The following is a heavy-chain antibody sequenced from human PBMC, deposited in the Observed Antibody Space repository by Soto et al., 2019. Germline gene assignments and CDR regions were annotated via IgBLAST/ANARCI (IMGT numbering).Heavy chain of an antibody. Sequence: APVEGSCQGFGFTFFTLDISLVGPAPGQGLEWMGWISTYSGDTKYAQKFQGRVTMTTDTSTTTAYLELRSLRSDDTAVYYCATSSGLSGQYSALPDNWGQGTLVTVSS. V-gene: IGHV1-18*01. D-gene: IGHD5-12*01. CDR2: ISTYSGDT. J-gene: IGHJ4*02. CDR3: ATSSGLSGQYSALPDN. CDR1: GFTFFTLD.